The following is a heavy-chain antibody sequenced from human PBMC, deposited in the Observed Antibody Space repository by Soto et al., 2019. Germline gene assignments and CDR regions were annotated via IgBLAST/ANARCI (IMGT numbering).Heavy chain of an antibody. Sequence: EVSLRLSCAASGCTVSSPAMIWVRQAPGKGLEWVSTFSSGGSRYYADSVKGLFTISRNSSQNTLYLQINGLMAEYTALYYCAKDRGSGGIAAGSPDXWGQGT. D-gene: IGHD2-8*02. CDR2: FSSGGSR. J-gene: IGHJ4*02. CDR1: GCTVSSPA. V-gene: IGHV3-23*01. CDR3: AKDRGSGGIAAGSPDX.